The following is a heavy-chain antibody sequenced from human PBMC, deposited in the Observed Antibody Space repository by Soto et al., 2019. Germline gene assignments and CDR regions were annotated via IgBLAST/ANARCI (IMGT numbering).Heavy chain of an antibody. CDR3: AREHGFCSSTSCYTTYYYGMDA. CDR1: GGSISSGDYY. Sequence: TLSLTCTVSGGSISSGDYYWSWIRQPPGKGLEWIGYIYYSGSTYYSPSLKSRVTISVDTSKNQFSLKLSSVTAADTAVYYCAREHGFCSSTSCYTTYYYGMDAWGQGTTVTVSS. V-gene: IGHV4-30-4*01. D-gene: IGHD2-2*02. CDR2: IYYSGST. J-gene: IGHJ6*02.